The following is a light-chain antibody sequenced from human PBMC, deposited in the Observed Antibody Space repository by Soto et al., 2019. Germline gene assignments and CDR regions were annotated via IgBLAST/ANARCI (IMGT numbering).Light chain of an antibody. Sequence: SYELTQPPSVSVAPGQTARITCGGNNIESKSVHWYQQRPGQAPVLVIYVDSDRPSRIPDRFSASTSGNTAALTISRVEAGDEADYYCQVWDTISAHYVFGSGTKLTVL. CDR3: QVWDTISAHYV. J-gene: IGLJ1*01. V-gene: IGLV3-21*02. CDR2: VDS. CDR1: NIESKS.